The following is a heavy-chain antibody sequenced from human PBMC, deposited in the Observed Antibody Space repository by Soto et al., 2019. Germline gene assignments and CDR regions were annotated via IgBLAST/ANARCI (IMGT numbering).Heavy chain of an antibody. D-gene: IGHD5-18*01. Sequence: EVQLVESGGGLVQPGRSLRLSCAASGFTFDDYAMHWVRQAPGKGLEWVSGISWNSGSIGYADSVKGRFTISRDNAKNSLYLQMNSLRAEDTALYYCAKAATAMVNNIDYWGQGTLVTVSS. CDR2: ISWNSGSI. CDR3: AKAATAMVNNIDY. CDR1: GFTFDDYA. J-gene: IGHJ4*02. V-gene: IGHV3-9*01.